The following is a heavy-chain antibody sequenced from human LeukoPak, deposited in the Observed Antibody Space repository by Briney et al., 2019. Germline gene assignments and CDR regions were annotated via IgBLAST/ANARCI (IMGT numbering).Heavy chain of an antibody. CDR2: IIPIFGTA. CDR3: AREEPRRYNWNAGMNWFDP. D-gene: IGHD1-1*01. J-gene: IGHJ5*02. V-gene: IGHV1-69*13. Sequence: SVKVSCKASGYTFTSYAISWVRQAPGQGLEWMGGIIPIFGTANYAQKFQGRVTITADESTSTAYMELSSLRSEDTAVYYCAREEPRRYNWNAGMNWFDPWGQGTLVTVSS. CDR1: GYTFTSYA.